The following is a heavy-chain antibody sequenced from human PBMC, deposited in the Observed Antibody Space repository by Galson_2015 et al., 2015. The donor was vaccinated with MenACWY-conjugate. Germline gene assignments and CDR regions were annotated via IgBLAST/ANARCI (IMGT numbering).Heavy chain of an antibody. J-gene: IGHJ4*02. Sequence: SLRLSCAASGFTLSHYWMSWVRQAPGKGLEWVATIREDGSETFHVDSVKDRFIISRDNAQSSLYLQMNSLRAEDTAVYYSATPVGNSLTIAVPYYFDHWGQGILVAVSS. CDR1: GFTLSHYW. D-gene: IGHD2-21*01. CDR2: IREDGSET. V-gene: IGHV3-7*03. CDR3: ATPVGNSLTIAVPYYFDH.